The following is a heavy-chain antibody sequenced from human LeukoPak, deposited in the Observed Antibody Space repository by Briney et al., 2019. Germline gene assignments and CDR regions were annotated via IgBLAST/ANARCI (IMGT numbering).Heavy chain of an antibody. CDR3: ARHPIAAAGLYYYYGMDV. J-gene: IGHJ6*02. CDR2: ISYDGSNK. CDR1: GFTFSSYA. D-gene: IGHD6-13*01. Sequence: PGGSLRLSCAASGFTFSSYAMPWVRQAPGKGLEWVAVISYDGSNKYYADSVKGRFTISRDNSKNTLYLQMNSLRAEDTAVYYCARHPIAAAGLYYYYGMDVWGQGTTVTVSS. V-gene: IGHV3-30-3*01.